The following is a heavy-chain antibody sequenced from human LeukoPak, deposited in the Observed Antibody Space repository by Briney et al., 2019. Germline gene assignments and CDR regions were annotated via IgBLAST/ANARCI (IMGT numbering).Heavy chain of an antibody. CDR2: INAGNGNT. Sequence: ASVKVSCKASGYTFTSYAMHWVRQAPGQRLEWMGWINAGNGNTKYSQKLQGRVTITRDTSASTAYMELSSLRSEDTAVYYCARTTYYDILTGYSAEYFQHWGQGTLVTVSS. J-gene: IGHJ1*01. D-gene: IGHD3-9*01. CDR1: GYTFTSYA. CDR3: ARTTYYDILTGYSAEYFQH. V-gene: IGHV1-3*01.